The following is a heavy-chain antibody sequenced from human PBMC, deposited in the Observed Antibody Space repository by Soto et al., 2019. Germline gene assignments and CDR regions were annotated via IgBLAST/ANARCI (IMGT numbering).Heavy chain of an antibody. CDR3: ASLGPDY. V-gene: IGHV1-3*01. D-gene: IGHD1-26*01. CDR1: EYTFTTYA. Sequence: ASVNVSCKSSEYTFTTYAMHWVRQAPGQRLEWMGWINADTGNTEYSQKFQGRVTITRDTSASTAYMELSNLTSEDTAVYYCASLGPDYWGQGTLVTVSS. CDR2: INADTGNT. J-gene: IGHJ4*02.